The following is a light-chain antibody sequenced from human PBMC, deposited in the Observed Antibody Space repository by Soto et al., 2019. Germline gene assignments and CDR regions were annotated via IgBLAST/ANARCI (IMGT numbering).Light chain of an antibody. V-gene: IGLV1-44*01. CDR3: AAWDDSLKAML. CDR1: GSNIGENA. CDR2: SNA. Sequence: QPALTQPPSASGTPGQTVTISCSGSGSNIGENAVNWYQHLPGTAPQLLIYSNALRPSGVPHRFSGSKSGTAGSLAISGLQSEDEAHYYCAAWDDSLKAMLFGGGTKLTVL. J-gene: IGLJ3*02.